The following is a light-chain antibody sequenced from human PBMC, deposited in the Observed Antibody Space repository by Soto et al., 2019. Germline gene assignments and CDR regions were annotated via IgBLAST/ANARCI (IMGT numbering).Light chain of an antibody. Sequence: QSVLTQPPSVSGAPGQRVTISCTGSRSNIGAGYDVHWYQQLPGTAPKLLIYGNSNRPSGVPDRFSGSKSGTSASLAITGLQAEDAADYCCQSYDSSLSGVVFGGGTKLTVL. CDR1: RSNIGAGYD. CDR2: GNS. CDR3: QSYDSSLSGVV. J-gene: IGLJ2*01. V-gene: IGLV1-40*01.